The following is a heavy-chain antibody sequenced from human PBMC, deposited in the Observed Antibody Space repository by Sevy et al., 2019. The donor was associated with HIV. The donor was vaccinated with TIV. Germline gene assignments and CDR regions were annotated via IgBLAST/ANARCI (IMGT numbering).Heavy chain of an antibody. D-gene: IGHD6-19*01. CDR2: ISSSSSTI. V-gene: IGHV3-48*01. CDR3: ARGDAGVAGTGNYYYMDV. CDR1: GFTFSSYS. J-gene: IGHJ6*03. Sequence: GGSLRLSCAASGFTFSSYSMNWVRQAPGKGLEWVSYISSSSSTIYYADSVKGRFTISRDNAKNSLYLQMNSLRAEDTAVYYCARGDAGVAGTGNYYYMDVWGNGTTVTVSS.